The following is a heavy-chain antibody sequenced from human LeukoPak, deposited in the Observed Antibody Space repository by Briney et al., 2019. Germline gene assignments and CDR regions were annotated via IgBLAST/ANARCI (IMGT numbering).Heavy chain of an antibody. CDR3: ARDCSGGSCYGAFDI. V-gene: IGHV4-30-4*01. D-gene: IGHD2-15*01. J-gene: IGHJ3*02. CDR1: GVSIRSGDYY. Sequence: SETLSLSCTVSGVSIRSGDYYWGWMRQPPGKGLVWIGYIYDSERTYHNPPLKSRIPISVHTSEHRFSLKLSSVTATDTAVYYCARDCSGGSCYGAFDIWGQGTMVTVSS. CDR2: IYDSERT.